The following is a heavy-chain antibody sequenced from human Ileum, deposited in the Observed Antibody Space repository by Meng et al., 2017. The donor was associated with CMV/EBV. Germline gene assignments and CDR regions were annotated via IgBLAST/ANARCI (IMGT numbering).Heavy chain of an antibody. CDR3: ERVYQSGDFWSPFDY. Sequence: GSISSGGSYWRWIRQHPGKGLEWIGYIYYSGSTYYNPSLKSRVTISVDTSKNQFSLKLSSVTAADTAVYYCERVYQSGDFWSPFDYWGQGTLVTVSS. CDR2: IYYSGST. CDR1: GSISSGGSY. V-gene: IGHV4-31*02. J-gene: IGHJ4*02. D-gene: IGHD3-3*01.